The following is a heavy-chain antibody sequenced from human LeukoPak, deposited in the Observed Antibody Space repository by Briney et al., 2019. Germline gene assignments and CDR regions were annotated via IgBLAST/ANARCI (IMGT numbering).Heavy chain of an antibody. CDR2: IYTSGST. V-gene: IGHV4-61*02. D-gene: IGHD5-18*01. CDR3: ARERTDTSMDY. Sequence: SETLSLTCTVSGGSISSGSYYWTWIRQPTGKGLEWIGRIYTSGSTNHNPSLKSRVTISLDTSKNQFSLKLISVTAADTAVYFCARERTDTSMDYWGQGTLVTVSS. CDR1: GGSISSGSYY. J-gene: IGHJ4*02.